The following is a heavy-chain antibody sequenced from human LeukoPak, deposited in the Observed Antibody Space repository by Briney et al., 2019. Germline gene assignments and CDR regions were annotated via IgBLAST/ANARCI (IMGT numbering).Heavy chain of an antibody. CDR3: AKGVGATPFDY. V-gene: IGHV3-23*01. CDR1: GFTFDNYA. D-gene: IGHD1-26*01. CDR2: ISGSGGST. J-gene: IGHJ4*02. Sequence: GGSLRLSCAASGFTFDNYAISWVRQAPGKGLEWVSAISGSGGSTYYADSVKGRFTISRDSSKNTLYLQMNSLRAEDTAVYYCAKGVGATPFDYWGQGTLVTVSS.